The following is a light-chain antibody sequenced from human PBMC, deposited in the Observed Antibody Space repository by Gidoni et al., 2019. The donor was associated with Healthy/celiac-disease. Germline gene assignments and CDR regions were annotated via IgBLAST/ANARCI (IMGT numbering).Light chain of an antibody. Sequence: EIVLTQSPGTLSLSPGERATLSCRASHSVSSSYLAWYQQKPGQAPRLLIYGAFNRATGIPDRFSGSGSGTDFTLTISRLEPEDFAVYYCQHYGGSPFTFGGGTKVEIK. CDR3: QHYGGSPFT. V-gene: IGKV3-20*01. CDR2: GAF. CDR1: HSVSSSY. J-gene: IGKJ4*01.